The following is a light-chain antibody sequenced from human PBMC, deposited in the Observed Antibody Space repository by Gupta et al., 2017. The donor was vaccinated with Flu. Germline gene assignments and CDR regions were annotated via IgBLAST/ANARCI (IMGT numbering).Light chain of an antibody. CDR2: SDN. CDR1: SSEIGGDD. Sequence: TISGRRPSSEIGGDDVYWYQQHPGADPKLLIYSDNQRPSGGPARFSGSKSGTSAALAISGLRAEDEGDYYCAACDNNRNIFVCGSGIKVAVL. CDR3: AACDNNRNIFV. J-gene: IGLJ1*01. V-gene: IGLV1-47*02.